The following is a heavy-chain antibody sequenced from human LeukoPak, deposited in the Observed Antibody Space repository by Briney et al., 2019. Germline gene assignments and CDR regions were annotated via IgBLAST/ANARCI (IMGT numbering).Heavy chain of an antibody. CDR2: ISYSGST. D-gene: IGHD4-11*01. CDR1: GGSISGTSFY. CDR3: ARRPGDYSNFNWFGP. V-gene: IGHV4-39*02. J-gene: IGHJ5*02. Sequence: SETLSLTCTVSGGSISGTSFYWGWIRQPPGKGLEGVGSISYSGSTYYNPSLKSRVTISLDTSKNHFSLNLSSVTASDTAVYYCARRPGDYSNFNWFGPWGQGTLVTVSS.